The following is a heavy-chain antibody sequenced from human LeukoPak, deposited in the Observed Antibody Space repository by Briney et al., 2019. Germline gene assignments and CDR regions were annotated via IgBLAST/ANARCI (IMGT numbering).Heavy chain of an antibody. J-gene: IGHJ3*02. CDR2: INHSGST. V-gene: IGHV4-34*01. D-gene: IGHD4-17*01. Sequence: PSETLSLTCAVYGGSFSGYYWSWIRQPPGKGLEWIGGINHSGSTNYNPSLKSRVTISVDTSKNQFSLKLSSVTAADTAVYYCARGGYGDYFDAFDIWGQGTMVTVSS. CDR1: GGSFSGYY. CDR3: ARGGYGDYFDAFDI.